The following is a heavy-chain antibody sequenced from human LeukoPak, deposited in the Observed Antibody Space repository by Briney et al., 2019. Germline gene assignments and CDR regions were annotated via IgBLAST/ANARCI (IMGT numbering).Heavy chain of an antibody. Sequence: APVKVSCTASGYTFTSYGISWVRQAPGQGLEWMGWISAYNGNTNYAEKLQGRVTMTTDTSTSTAYMELRSLRSDDTAVYYCARGTGRPYYDFGSGYYTGTFDDWGQGTLVTVPA. J-gene: IGHJ4*02. D-gene: IGHD3-3*01. V-gene: IGHV1-18*01. CDR3: ARGTGRPYYDFGSGYYTGTFDD. CDR1: GYTFTSYG. CDR2: ISAYNGNT.